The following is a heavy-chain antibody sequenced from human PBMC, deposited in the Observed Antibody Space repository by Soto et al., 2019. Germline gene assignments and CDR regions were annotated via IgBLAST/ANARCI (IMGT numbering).Heavy chain of an antibody. V-gene: IGHV4-39*02. Sequence: PSETLSLTSTVSGGSISSSSYFWGWIRQPPGKGLEWIGSIYYSGSTYYNPSLKSRVTISVDTSKNQFSLKLSSVTAADTAVYYCARDPYDSSSFDFWGQGTLVTVSS. CDR1: GGSISSSSYF. J-gene: IGHJ4*02. D-gene: IGHD3-22*01. CDR2: IYYSGST. CDR3: ARDPYDSSSFDF.